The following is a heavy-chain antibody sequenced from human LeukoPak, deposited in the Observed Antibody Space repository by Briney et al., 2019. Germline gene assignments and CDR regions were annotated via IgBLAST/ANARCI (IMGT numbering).Heavy chain of an antibody. Sequence: KPSETLSLTCAVYGGSFSGYYWSWIRQPPGKGLEWIGEINHSGSTNYNPSLKSRVTISVDTSKNQFSLKLSSVTAADTAVYYCARGLRITMVRGDYGKYWGQGTLVTVSS. D-gene: IGHD3-10*01. J-gene: IGHJ4*02. CDR2: INHSGST. CDR3: ARGLRITMVRGDYGKY. V-gene: IGHV4-34*01. CDR1: GGSFSGYY.